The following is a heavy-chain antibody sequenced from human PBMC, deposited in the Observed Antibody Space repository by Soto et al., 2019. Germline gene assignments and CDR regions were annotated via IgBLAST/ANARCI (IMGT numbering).Heavy chain of an antibody. J-gene: IGHJ4*02. CDR1: GSTICSYY. CDR3: ARDGRGYYATTYDY. D-gene: IGHD3-22*01. V-gene: IGHV4-4*07. CDR2: IYTSGST. Sequence: PLGTLIITCTVSGSTICSYYWGWIRRTAGKGLEWIGRIYTSGSTNYNPSLKSRVTMSVDTSKNQFSLKLSSVTAADTAVYYCARDGRGYYATTYDYWGQGTRVSVSA.